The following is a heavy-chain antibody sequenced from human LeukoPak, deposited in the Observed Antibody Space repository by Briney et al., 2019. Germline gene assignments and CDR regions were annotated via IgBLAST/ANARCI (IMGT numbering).Heavy chain of an antibody. CDR1: GFTFSSYA. D-gene: IGHD6-6*01. CDR3: ANGRAARPLFALSKLRDRSAY. Sequence: GGSLRLSCAASGFTFSSYAMSWVRQAPGKGLEWVSAISGSGGSTYYADSVKGRFTISRDNSKNTLYLQMNSLRAEDTAVYYCANGRAARPLFALSKLRDRSAYWGQGTLVTVSS. V-gene: IGHV3-23*01. CDR2: ISGSGGST. J-gene: IGHJ4*02.